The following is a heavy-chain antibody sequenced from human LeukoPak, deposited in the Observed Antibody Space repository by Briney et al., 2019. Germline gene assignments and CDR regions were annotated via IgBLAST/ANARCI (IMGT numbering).Heavy chain of an antibody. CDR3: ARVRYYFDY. CDR1: GGSISSSSYY. Sequence: PSETLSLTCTVSGGSISSSSYYWGWIRQPPGKGLEWIGSIYYSGSTNYNPSLKSRVTISVDTSKNQFSLKLSSVTAADTAVYYCARVRYYFDYWGQGTLVTVSS. J-gene: IGHJ4*02. V-gene: IGHV4-39*07. CDR2: IYYSGST. D-gene: IGHD4-17*01.